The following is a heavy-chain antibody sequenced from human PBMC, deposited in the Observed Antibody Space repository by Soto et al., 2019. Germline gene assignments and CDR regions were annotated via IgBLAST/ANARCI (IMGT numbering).Heavy chain of an antibody. CDR1: GVSISSSNW. V-gene: IGHV4-4*02. D-gene: IGHD3-10*01. J-gene: IGHJ4*02. Sequence: QVQLQESGPGLVKPSGTLSLTCTVSGVSISSSNWWSWVRQSPGKGLDWIGEIHHTGSTNYNPSLKGRISVSVDKSQNQFPLTLTSVTATDTALYYCARRIRGTSCFGYWGQGTLVTVSS. CDR2: IHHTGST. CDR3: ARRIRGTSCFGY.